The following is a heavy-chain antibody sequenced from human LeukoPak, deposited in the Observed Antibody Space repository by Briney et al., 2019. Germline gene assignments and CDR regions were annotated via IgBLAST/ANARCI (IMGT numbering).Heavy chain of an antibody. D-gene: IGHD3-3*01. V-gene: IGHV4-59*01. J-gene: IGHJ6*04. CDR1: GGYISSYY. CDR3: ARDTYDGGMDV. CDR2: IYYSGST. Sequence: SETLSLTCTVSGGYISSYYWSWIRQPPGKGLEWIGYIYYSGSTNYNPSLKSRVTISVDTSKNQFSLKLSSVTAADTAVYYCARDTYDGGMDVWGKGTTVTVSS.